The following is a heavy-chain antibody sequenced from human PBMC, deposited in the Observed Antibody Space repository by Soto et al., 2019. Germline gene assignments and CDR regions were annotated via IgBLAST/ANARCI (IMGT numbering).Heavy chain of an antibody. CDR2: IKGKANSYAT. J-gene: IGHJ5*02. D-gene: IGHD3-22*01. CDR3: TRHAPYYDSGRYIGDWFDL. Sequence: EVQLVESGGGLVQPGGSLRLSCGASGFTFSGHGIHWVRQASGKGLEWIGRIKGKANSYATEYAASLKGRFTISRDDSENTAYLQMHRLKSEDTAVYYCTRHAPYYDSGRYIGDWFDLWGQGTLVTVSS. CDR1: GFTFSGHG. V-gene: IGHV3-73*01.